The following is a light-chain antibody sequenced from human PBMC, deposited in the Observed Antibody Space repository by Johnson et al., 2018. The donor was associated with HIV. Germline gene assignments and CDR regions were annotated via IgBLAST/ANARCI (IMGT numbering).Light chain of an antibody. V-gene: IGLV1-51*01. Sequence: QSVLTQPPSVSAAPGQKVTISCSGSSSNIGNIYVSWYQHLPGTAPKLLIYDNSKRPSGIPDQFSGSKSGTSATLCITGLQTGDEPDYYCGTWDSSLGGVFGTGTKVTVL. J-gene: IGLJ1*01. CDR1: SSNIGNIY. CDR3: GTWDSSLGGV. CDR2: DNS.